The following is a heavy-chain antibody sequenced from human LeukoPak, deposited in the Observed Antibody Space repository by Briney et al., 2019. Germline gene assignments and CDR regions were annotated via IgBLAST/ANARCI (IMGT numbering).Heavy chain of an antibody. Sequence: GGSLRLSCAASGFTFNTYSVNWVRQAPGKGLEWVSAISSGSSYIFYADSMKGRFTISRDNAKTSLYLQMNSLRAEDTAVYYCARQVGVDDAFDIWGQGTKVTVSS. CDR2: ISSGSSYI. J-gene: IGHJ3*02. CDR3: ARQVGVDDAFDI. V-gene: IGHV3-21*01. CDR1: GFTFNTYS. D-gene: IGHD1-26*01.